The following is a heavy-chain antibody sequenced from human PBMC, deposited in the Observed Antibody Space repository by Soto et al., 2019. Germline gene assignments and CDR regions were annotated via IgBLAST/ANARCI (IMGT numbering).Heavy chain of an antibody. CDR3: AQGSGSSAYSPCEY. V-gene: IGHV4-39*02. CDR2: IYYSGSI. J-gene: IGHJ4*02. CDR1: GDSIRSSKYY. D-gene: IGHD3-10*01. Sequence: QLQLQESGPGLGKPSETLSLTCNVSGDSIRSSKYYWGWIRQPPGKGLEWIGTIYYSGSIYYNPSLKGRVTPSTHTSKSPFCLRPRSVTAAATAVYYCAQGSGSSAYSPCEYWGQRTLVTVSS.